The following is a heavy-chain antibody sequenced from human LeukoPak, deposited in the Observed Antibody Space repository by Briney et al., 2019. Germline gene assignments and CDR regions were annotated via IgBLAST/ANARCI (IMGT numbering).Heavy chain of an antibody. V-gene: IGHV1-18*01. Sequence: GASVKVSCKASGYTFTSYGISWVRQAPGQGLEWMGWISVYNGNANYAQKFQGRVTMTTDTSTSTAYMELRSLRSDDTAVYYCATYGITAVAGGDYIDVWGKGTTVTVSS. CDR1: GYTFTSYG. CDR2: ISVYNGNA. CDR3: ATYGITAVAGGDYIDV. J-gene: IGHJ6*03. D-gene: IGHD6-19*01.